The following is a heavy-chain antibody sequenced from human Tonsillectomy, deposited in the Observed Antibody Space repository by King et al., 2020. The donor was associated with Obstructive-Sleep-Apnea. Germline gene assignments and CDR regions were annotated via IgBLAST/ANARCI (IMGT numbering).Heavy chain of an antibody. CDR3: AQESDSSGVDY. Sequence: VQLVESGGGVVQPGRSLRLSCAASGFTFRSYGMHWVRQAPGKGLEWVAVILYDGSNKYYADSVKGRFTISRDNSKKTLYLQMNSLRAEDTAVYYCAQESDSSGVDYWGQGTLVTVSS. D-gene: IGHD3-22*01. CDR2: ILYDGSNK. J-gene: IGHJ4*02. CDR1: GFTFRSYG. V-gene: IGHV3-30*18.